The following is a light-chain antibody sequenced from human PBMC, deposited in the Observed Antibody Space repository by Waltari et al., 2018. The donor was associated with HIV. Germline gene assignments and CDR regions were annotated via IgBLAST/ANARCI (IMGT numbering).Light chain of an antibody. J-gene: IGKJ1*01. Sequence: DIQMTQSPSSLSASVGDRVPITCRASQDINNSLNWYQQKPGKAPKLLIYDASNLETGVPSRFTGSGSGTDFTFTISSLQPEDIATYYCQHYDNLLWTFGQGTKMEIK. CDR3: QHYDNLLWT. CDR2: DAS. CDR1: QDINNS. V-gene: IGKV1-33*01.